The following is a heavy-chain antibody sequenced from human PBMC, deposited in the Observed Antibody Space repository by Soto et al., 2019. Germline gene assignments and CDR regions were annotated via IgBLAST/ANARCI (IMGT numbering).Heavy chain of an antibody. Sequence: QVQLVESGGGVVQPGRSLRLSCAASGFTFSSYGMHWVRQAPGKGLEWVAVIWYDGSNKYYADSVKGRFTISRDNSKNTLYLQMNSLRAEDTAVFYCARASYDDSSFWFDPWGQGTLVTVSS. CDR1: GFTFSSYG. V-gene: IGHV3-33*01. J-gene: IGHJ5*02. CDR2: IWYDGSNK. CDR3: ARASYDDSSFWFDP. D-gene: IGHD3-22*01.